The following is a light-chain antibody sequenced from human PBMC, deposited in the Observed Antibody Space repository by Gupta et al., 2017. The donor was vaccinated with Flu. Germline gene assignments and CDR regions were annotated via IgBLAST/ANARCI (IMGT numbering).Light chain of an antibody. CDR2: DVT. CDR3: CADAGTNTWV. CDR1: SSDVGGYDY. Sequence: VTISCTGSSSDVGGYDYVSWRQQHPGKAHKLMIYDVTRRTAGVPARFSGSKSGDTASLTISGLQEEEAADYYCCADAGTNTWVFGGGTKLTVL. J-gene: IGLJ3*02. V-gene: IGLV2-11*01.